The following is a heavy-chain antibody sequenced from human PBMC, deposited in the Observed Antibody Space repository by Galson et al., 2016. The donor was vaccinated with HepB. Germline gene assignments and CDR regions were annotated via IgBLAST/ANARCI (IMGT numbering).Heavy chain of an antibody. CDR1: GYTFTSYA. CDR2: INAGKGNT. CDR3: ASSIVGRLGV. J-gene: IGHJ6*02. V-gene: IGHV1-3*01. D-gene: IGHD1-26*01. Sequence: SVKVSCKASGYTFTSYAIHWVRQAPGQRLEWMGWINAGKGNTKYSQKFQGRVTITRDTFARTAYMDLSSLRSEDTAVYYCASSIVGRLGVWGQGTTVSVSS.